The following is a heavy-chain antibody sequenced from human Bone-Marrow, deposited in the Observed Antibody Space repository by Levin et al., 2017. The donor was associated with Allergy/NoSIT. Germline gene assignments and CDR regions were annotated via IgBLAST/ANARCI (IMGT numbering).Heavy chain of an antibody. CDR3: AKKGWAPYCSGGSCYPNYLVDAFDI. D-gene: IGHD2-15*01. Sequence: SETLSLTCAVYGGSFSGYYWSWIRQPPGKGLEWIGEINHSGSTNYNPSLKSRVTISVDTSKNQFSLKLSSVTAADTAVYYCAKKGWAPYCSGGSCYPNYLVDAFDIWGQGTMVTVSS. J-gene: IGHJ3*02. V-gene: IGHV4-34*01. CDR1: GGSFSGYY. CDR2: INHSGST.